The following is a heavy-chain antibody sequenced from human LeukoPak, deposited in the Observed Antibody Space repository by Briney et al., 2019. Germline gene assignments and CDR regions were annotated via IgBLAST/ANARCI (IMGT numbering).Heavy chain of an antibody. V-gene: IGHV3-20*04. D-gene: IGHD2/OR15-2a*01. Sequence: GGSLRLSCAASGFTFDGYGMSWVRQAPGKGLEWVSGINWTGGSSGYADSVKGRFTISRDNAKHSLYLQMNSLRAEDTALYYCARHIGILGKWVFDYWGQGTLVTVSS. J-gene: IGHJ4*02. CDR3: ARHIGILGKWVFDY. CDR1: GFTFDGYG. CDR2: INWTGGSS.